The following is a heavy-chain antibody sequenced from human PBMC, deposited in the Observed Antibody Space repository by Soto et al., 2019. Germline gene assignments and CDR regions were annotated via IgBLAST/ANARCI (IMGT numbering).Heavy chain of an antibody. J-gene: IGHJ4*02. CDR1: DGSMSTYY. CDR3: ARGRTVGGLFDY. V-gene: IGHV4-59*01. Sequence: SETLSLTCTLSDGSMSTYYWNWIRHPPGKGLEWIVYIYYSVSTNYNPPLKSRFTISIDTSKNQFSLNLNSVTAADTAVYFCARGRTVGGLFDYWGQGTLVTVSS. CDR2: IYYSVST. D-gene: IGHD1-26*01.